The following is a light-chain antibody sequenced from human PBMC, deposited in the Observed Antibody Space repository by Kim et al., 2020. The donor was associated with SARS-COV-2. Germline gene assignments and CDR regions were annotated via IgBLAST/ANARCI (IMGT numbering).Light chain of an antibody. CDR3: SSYTGSSSVI. V-gene: IGLV2-14*03. Sequence: GKSITSSCTGGSSDIGGYNYVSWYQQHPGKAPKLMIYSVSNRPSGVSNRFSGSKSGYTASLTISGLQAEDEADYYCSSYTGSSSVIFGGGTQLTVL. CDR1: SSDIGGYNY. CDR2: SVS. J-gene: IGLJ2*01.